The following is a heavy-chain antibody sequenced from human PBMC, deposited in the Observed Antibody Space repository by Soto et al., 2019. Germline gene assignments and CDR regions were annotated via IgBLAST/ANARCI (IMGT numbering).Heavy chain of an antibody. CDR2: IYYSGST. D-gene: IGHD5-12*01. J-gene: IGHJ5*02. Sequence: SETLSPTCTVSGGSISSGGYYWSWIRQHPGKGLEWIGYIYYSGSTYHNPSLKSRVTISVETSKNQFSLKLSSVTAADTAVYYCARESIVANNWFATWGQGTLVTVSS. CDR3: ARESIVANNWFAT. CDR1: GGSISSGGYY. V-gene: IGHV4-31*03.